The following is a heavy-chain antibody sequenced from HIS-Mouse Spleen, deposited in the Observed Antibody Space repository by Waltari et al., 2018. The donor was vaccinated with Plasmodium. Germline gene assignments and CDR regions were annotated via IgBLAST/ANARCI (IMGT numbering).Heavy chain of an antibody. CDR2: IYYSGST. CDR1: VGSIYSSY. J-gene: IGHJ3*02. CDR3: ARDCSSTSCLDAFDI. D-gene: IGHD2-2*01. Sequence: QVQLQASCPGLVKPSETLSLTCTVSVGSIYSSYRIWCRQPPGKGLEWIGYIYYSGSTNYNPSLKSRVTISVDTSKNQFSLKLSSVTAADTAVYYCARDCSSTSCLDAFDIWGQGTMVTVSS. V-gene: IGHV4-59*01.